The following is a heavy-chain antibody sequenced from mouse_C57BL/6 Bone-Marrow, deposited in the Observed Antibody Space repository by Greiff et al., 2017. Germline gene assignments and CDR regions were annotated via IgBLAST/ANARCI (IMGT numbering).Heavy chain of an antibody. V-gene: IGHV1-54*01. CDR1: GYAFTNYL. D-gene: IGHD1-1*01. CDR2: INPGSGGT. CDR3: ATNYYGSSYAWYFDV. J-gene: IGHJ1*03. Sequence: QVQLQQSGAELVRPGTSVKVSCKASGYAFTNYLIEWVKQRPGQGLEWIGVINPGSGGTNYNEKFKGKATLTADKSSSTAYMRLSSLTSEDSAVYFCATNYYGSSYAWYFDVWGTGTTVTVSS.